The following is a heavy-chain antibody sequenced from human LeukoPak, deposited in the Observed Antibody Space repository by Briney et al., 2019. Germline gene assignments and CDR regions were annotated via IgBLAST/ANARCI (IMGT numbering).Heavy chain of an antibody. CDR1: GGSISSYY. CDR3: ARGGVPAAWGDYYYYMDV. J-gene: IGHJ6*03. CDR2: IYYSGST. D-gene: IGHD2-2*01. Sequence: PSETLSLTCTVSGGSISSYYWSWIRQPPGEGLEWIGYIYYSGSTNYNPSLKSRVTISVDTSKNQFSLKLSSVTAADTAVYYCARGGVPAAWGDYYYYMDVWGKGTTVTVSS. V-gene: IGHV4-59*01.